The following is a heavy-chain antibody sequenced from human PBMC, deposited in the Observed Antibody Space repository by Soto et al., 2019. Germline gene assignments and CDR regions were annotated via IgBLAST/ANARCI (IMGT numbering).Heavy chain of an antibody. CDR2: IYNSGRT. J-gene: IGHJ4*02. CDR1: GGSISSYY. Sequence: QVQLQESGPGLVKPSETLSLTCTVSGGSISSYYWSWIRQPPGKGLEWIGYIYNSGRTNYNPSLKSRVTIAVDTSKNQFSLKLSSVTAAGTAVYYCARRYGYSFDYWGQGTLVTVSS. D-gene: IGHD1-1*01. CDR3: ARRYGYSFDY. V-gene: IGHV4-59*08.